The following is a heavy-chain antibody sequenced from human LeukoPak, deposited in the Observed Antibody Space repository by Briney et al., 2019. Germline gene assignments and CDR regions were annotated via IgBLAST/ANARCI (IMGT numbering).Heavy chain of an antibody. CDR3: AKDSYASVMLLHTFDV. CDR1: GLTLAILD. D-gene: IGHD3-10*01. V-gene: IGHV3-23*01. J-gene: IGHJ3*01. Sequence: GVSLTLSCTLSGLTLAILDMTWARQAPGEGREWVSGIGGDVARTHYAESLKGQFTVSRDNSQNTLFLQINSLRVEDTAIYYCAKDSYASVMLLHTFDVGGQGTMVTVSS. CDR2: IGGDVART.